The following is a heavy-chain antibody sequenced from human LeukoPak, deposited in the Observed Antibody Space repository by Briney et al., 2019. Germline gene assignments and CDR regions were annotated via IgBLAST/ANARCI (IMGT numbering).Heavy chain of an antibody. CDR2: IIPIFGTA. CDR1: GGTFSSYA. V-gene: IGHV1-69*05. D-gene: IGHD2-15*01. J-gene: IGHJ3*02. Sequence: SVKVSCKASGGTFSSYAISWVRQAPGQGLEWMGRIIPIFGTANHAQKFQGRVTITTDESTSTAYMELSSLRSEDTAVYYCARDGYCSGGSCHHWAFDIWGQGTMVTVSS. CDR3: ARDGYCSGGSCHHWAFDI.